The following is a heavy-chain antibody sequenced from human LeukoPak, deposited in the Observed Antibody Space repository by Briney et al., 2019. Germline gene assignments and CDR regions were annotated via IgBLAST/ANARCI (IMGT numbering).Heavy chain of an antibody. CDR2: INHSGST. CDR3: ASRLGSVGYCSSTSCPGPFDY. D-gene: IGHD2-2*01. Sequence: SETLSLTCTVSGGSISSYYWSWIRQPPGKGLEWIGEINHSGSTNYNPSLKSRVTISVDTSKNQFSLKLSSVTAADTAVYYCASRLGSVGYCSSTSCPGPFDYWGQGTLVTVSS. V-gene: IGHV4-34*01. J-gene: IGHJ4*02. CDR1: GGSISSYY.